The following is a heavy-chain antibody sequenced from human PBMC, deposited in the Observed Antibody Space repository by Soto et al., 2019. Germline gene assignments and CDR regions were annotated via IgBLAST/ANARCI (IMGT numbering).Heavy chain of an antibody. CDR1: GFTFSSYA. CDR2: ISGSGAST. Sequence: EVQLLESGGGLVQPGGSLRLSCAASGFTFSSYAMSWVRQAPGKGLEWVSAISGSGASTYYADSVKGRFTISRDNSKNTLVLQMNSRGAEETAVYYWANSLGYCSRPIDYWGQGTLVTVSS. J-gene: IGHJ4*02. D-gene: IGHD2-15*01. V-gene: IGHV3-23*01. CDR3: ANSLGYCSRPIDY.